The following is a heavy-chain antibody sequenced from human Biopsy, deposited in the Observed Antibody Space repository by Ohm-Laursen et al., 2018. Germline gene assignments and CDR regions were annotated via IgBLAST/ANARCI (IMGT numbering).Heavy chain of an antibody. J-gene: IGHJ5*02. V-gene: IGHV4-39*01. Sequence: SQTLSLTCAVSGGSVSSNTNYWAWIRQPPGKGLEWIGSIFYIGIIYYNRSLKSRASISVDKSKNQLSMNLNSVTAADTAVYYCARHPTGFWFDPWGQGTLVIVSS. CDR1: GGSVSSNTNY. CDR3: ARHPTGFWFDP. CDR2: IFYIGII.